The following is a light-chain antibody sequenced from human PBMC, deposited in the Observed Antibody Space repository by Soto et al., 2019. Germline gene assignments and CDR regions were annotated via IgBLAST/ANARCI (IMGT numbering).Light chain of an antibody. CDR1: QSINSW. V-gene: IGKV1-5*03. Sequence: DIQMTQSPSTLSASVGDRVTITCRASQSINSWLAWYQQRPGKAPKLLIYEASIFQSGVPSRFSGSGSGTDFTFTINSLQPEDIATYYCQQYDNLPLTFGGGTKVDI. CDR2: EAS. J-gene: IGKJ4*01. CDR3: QQYDNLPLT.